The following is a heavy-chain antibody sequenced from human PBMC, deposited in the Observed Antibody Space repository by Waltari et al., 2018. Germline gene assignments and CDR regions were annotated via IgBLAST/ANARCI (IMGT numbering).Heavy chain of an antibody. D-gene: IGHD1-1*01. V-gene: IGHV3-30*03. CDR1: QFSLGSYD. CDR3: ASAIHHYTTPYRAFDI. J-gene: IGHJ3*02. Sequence: QVNLAESGGGVVQPGESLRRSCAVSQFSLGSYDMHWVRQAPGKGLEWVAVTSYETSNKDYADSVKGRFIISRDNSKNTIYLQMNSLRADDTAMYYCASAIHHYTTPYRAFDIWGQGTLVIVSS. CDR2: TSYETSNK.